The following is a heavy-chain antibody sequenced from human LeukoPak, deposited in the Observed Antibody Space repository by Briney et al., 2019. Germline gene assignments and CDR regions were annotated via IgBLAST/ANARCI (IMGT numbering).Heavy chain of an antibody. D-gene: IGHD6-13*01. CDR1: GGSFSGYY. CDR3: ARVLAAAGRWGTYYYYMDV. CDR2: INHSGST. Sequence: NPSETLSLTCAVYGGSFSGYYWSWIRQPPGKGLEWIGEINHSGSTNYNPSLKSRVTISVDTSKNQFSLKLSPVTAADTAVYYCARVLAAAGRWGTYYYYMDVWGKGTTVTVSS. J-gene: IGHJ6*03. V-gene: IGHV4-34*01.